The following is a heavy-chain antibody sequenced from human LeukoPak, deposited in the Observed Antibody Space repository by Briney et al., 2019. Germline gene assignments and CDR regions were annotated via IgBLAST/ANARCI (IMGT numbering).Heavy chain of an antibody. Sequence: GGSLRLSCAASGFTFSSYGMSWVRRAPGRWLEWVSVISGGSYNTYYAVSVKGQFTISRDNSKNTVYLQMNSLRAEDTAVYYCAKVDYGDKAPLDYWGQGTLVTVSS. CDR2: ISGGSYNT. D-gene: IGHD4-17*01. CDR3: AKVDYGDKAPLDY. CDR1: GFTFSSYG. J-gene: IGHJ4*02. V-gene: IGHV3-23*01.